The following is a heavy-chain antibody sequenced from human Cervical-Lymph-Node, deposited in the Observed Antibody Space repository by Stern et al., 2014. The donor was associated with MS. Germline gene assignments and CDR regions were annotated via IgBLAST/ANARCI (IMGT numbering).Heavy chain of an antibody. J-gene: IGHJ6*02. D-gene: IGHD1-26*01. Sequence: VQLVQSGAEVKKPGASVKVSCKAYGYTFTSYYMHWVRQAPGQGLEWMGIINPRGGSTSLAQKFQGRVRMSRDTSSSTVYMELSSMRSGDTAVYYLASPSSDGSYYTKDYSYYYGMDVWGQGTTVTVSS. CDR2: INPRGGST. V-gene: IGHV1-46*01. CDR3: ASPSSDGSYYTKDYSYYYGMDV. CDR1: GYTFTSYY.